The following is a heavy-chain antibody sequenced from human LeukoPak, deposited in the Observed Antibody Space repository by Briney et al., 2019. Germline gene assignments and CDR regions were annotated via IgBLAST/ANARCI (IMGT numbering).Heavy chain of an antibody. V-gene: IGHV1-18*01. Sequence: ASVKVSCKASGYTFTSYGISWVRQAPGQGLEWMGWIGAYNGNTNYAQKLQGRVTMTTDTSTSTAYMELRNLRSDDTAVYYCARDHLSVYGKGSSSRGVSDYWGQGTLVTVSS. CDR2: IGAYNGNT. CDR1: GYTFTSYG. J-gene: IGHJ4*02. CDR3: ARDHLSVYGKGSSSRGVSDY. D-gene: IGHD6-6*01.